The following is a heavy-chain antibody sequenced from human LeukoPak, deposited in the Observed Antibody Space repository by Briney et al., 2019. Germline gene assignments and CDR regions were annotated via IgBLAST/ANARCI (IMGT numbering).Heavy chain of an antibody. CDR3: ARDWGCSSTSCYSREFDP. CDR1: GYTFTSYY. Sequence: ASVKVSCKASGYTFTSYYMHWVRQAPGQGLEWMGIITPSGGSTSYAQKFQGRVTMTRDMSTSTVYMELSSLRSEDTAVYYCARDWGCSSTSCYSREFDPWGQGTLVTVSS. J-gene: IGHJ5*02. V-gene: IGHV1-46*01. CDR2: ITPSGGST. D-gene: IGHD2-2*01.